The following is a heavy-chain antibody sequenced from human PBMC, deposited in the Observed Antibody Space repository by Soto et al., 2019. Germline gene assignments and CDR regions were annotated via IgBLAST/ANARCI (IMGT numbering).Heavy chain of an antibody. CDR1: GGTFSSYA. CDR2: IIPIFGTA. D-gene: IGHD1-20*01. V-gene: IGHV1-69*06. Sequence: ASGKVSCKASGGTFSSYAISWVRQAPGQGLEWMGGIIPIFGTANYAQKFQGRVTITADKSTSTAYMELSSLRSEDTAVYYCARLVWAWAFDIWGQGTMVTVSS. J-gene: IGHJ3*02. CDR3: ARLVWAWAFDI.